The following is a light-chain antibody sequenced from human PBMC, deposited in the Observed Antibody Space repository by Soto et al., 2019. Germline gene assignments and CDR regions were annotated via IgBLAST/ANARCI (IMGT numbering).Light chain of an antibody. CDR3: ETWDSNTWV. CDR2: LEGSGSY. CDR1: SGQSSYI. J-gene: IGLJ3*02. V-gene: IGLV4-60*02. Sequence: QPVLTQSSSASASLRSSVKLTCTLSSGQSSYIIAWHQQQPGKAPRYLMKLEGSGSYNKGSGVPDRFSGSSSGADRYLTISNLQFEDEADYYCETWDSNTWVFGGGTKLTVL.